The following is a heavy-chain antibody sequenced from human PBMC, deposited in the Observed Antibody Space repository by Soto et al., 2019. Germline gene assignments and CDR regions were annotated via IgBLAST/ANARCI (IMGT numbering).Heavy chain of an antibody. CDR3: AHRRGLLRGYGMDV. D-gene: IGHD1-26*01. V-gene: IGHV2-5*08. J-gene: IGHJ6*02. CDR1: GGSISSGDYY. Sequence: QESGPGLVKPSQTLSLTCTVSGGSISSGDYYWSWIRQPPGKALEWLALIYWDDDKRYSPSLKSRLTITKDTSKNQVVLTMTNMDPVDTATYYCAHRRGLLRGYGMDVWGQGTTVTVSS. CDR2: IYWDDDK.